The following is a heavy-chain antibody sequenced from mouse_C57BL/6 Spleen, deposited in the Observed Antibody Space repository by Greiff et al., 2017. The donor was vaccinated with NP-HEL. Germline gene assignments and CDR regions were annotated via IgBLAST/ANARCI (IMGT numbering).Heavy chain of an antibody. V-gene: IGHV5-4*01. CDR3: ARDRSSGSFDY. Sequence: EVKLVESGGGLVKPGGSLKLSCAASGFTFSSYAMSWVRQTPEKRLEWVATISDGGSYTYYPDNVKGRFTISRDNAKNNLYLQMSHLKSEDTAMYYCARDRSSGSFDYWGQGTTLTVSS. J-gene: IGHJ2*01. CDR2: ISDGGSYT. CDR1: GFTFSSYA. D-gene: IGHD3-2*02.